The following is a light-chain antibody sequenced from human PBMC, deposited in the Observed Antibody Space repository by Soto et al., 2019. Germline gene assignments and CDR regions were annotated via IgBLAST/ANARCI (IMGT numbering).Light chain of an antibody. CDR2: YDS. CDR1: NIGSKS. V-gene: IGLV3-21*04. Sequence: SYELTQPPSVSVAPGKTARITCGGNNIGSKSVHWYQQKPGQAPVLVIYYDSDRPSGSPERFSGSHSGNTATLTISRVEAGDEADYYCQVWDSSSEHYVFGTGTKVTVL. CDR3: QVWDSSSEHYV. J-gene: IGLJ1*01.